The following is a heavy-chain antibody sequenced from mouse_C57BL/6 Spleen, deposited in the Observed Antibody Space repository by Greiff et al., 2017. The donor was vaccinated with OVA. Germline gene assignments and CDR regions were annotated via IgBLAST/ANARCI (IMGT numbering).Heavy chain of an antibody. CDR2: IDPEDGDT. V-gene: IGHV14-1*01. D-gene: IGHD3-2*02. J-gene: IGHJ3*01. Sequence: VQLQQSGAELVRPGASVKLSCTASGFNIKDYYMHWVKQRPEQGLEWIGRIDPEDGDTEYAPKFQGKATMTADTSSNTAYLQLSSLTSEDTAVYYCTTRAAQATGFAYWGQGTLVTVSA. CDR1: GFNIKDYY. CDR3: TTRAAQATGFAY.